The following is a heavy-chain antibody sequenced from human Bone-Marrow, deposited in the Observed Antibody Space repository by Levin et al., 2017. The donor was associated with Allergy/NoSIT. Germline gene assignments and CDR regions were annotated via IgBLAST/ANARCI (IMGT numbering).Heavy chain of an antibody. CDR3: ARLEMTTKFVDS. D-gene: IGHD5-24*01. J-gene: IGHJ4*02. CDR2: VYTGGHT. Sequence: GGSLRLSCAASGFTVSTDYMSWVRQAPGKGLEWVSVVYTGGHTYYADSVKGRFTISRDNSKNTLYLQMSSLRAEDTAIYYCARLEMTTKFVDSWGQGTLVTVSS. CDR1: GFTVSTDY. V-gene: IGHV3-53*01.